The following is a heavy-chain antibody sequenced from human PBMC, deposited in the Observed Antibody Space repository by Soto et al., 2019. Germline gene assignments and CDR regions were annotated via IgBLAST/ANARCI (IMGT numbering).Heavy chain of an antibody. CDR3: ARYYDFRSGQGDYFDY. CDR2: IYYSGST. J-gene: IGHJ4*02. V-gene: IGHV4-30-4*02. CDR1: GGSISSGDYY. D-gene: IGHD3-3*01. Sequence: SETLSLTCTVSGGSISSGDYYLSWIGQPPGKGLEWIGYIYYSGSTYYNPSLKSPVTISLDTSKNHFSLKLTSVTAADTAVYYCARYYDFRSGQGDYFDYWGQGTLITVSS.